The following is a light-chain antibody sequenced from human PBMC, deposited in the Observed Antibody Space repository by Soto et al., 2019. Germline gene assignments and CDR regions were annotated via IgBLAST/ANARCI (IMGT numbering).Light chain of an antibody. CDR2: GAS. J-gene: IGKJ1*01. CDR1: QSVSSD. Sequence: VVTQSPATLSVFPGETATLSCRASQSVSSDLAWYQQRPGQAPRLLIYGASTRATGIPARFRGSGSGTEFSLTISSLQSEDFATYYGQQYNTWHPKMAFGRGTKVEIK. V-gene: IGKV3-15*01. CDR3: QQYNTWHPKMA.